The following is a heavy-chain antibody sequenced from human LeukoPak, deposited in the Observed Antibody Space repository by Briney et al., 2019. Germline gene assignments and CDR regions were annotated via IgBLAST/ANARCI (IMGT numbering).Heavy chain of an antibody. D-gene: IGHD3-22*01. J-gene: IGHJ4*02. Sequence: GGSLRLSCAASGFTFSSYGMSWVRQAPGKGLEWVSAISGSGGSTYYADSVKGRFTISRDNSKNTLYLQMNSLRAEDTAVYYCAKATYTYYYDSSGYSHTTPSDYWGQGTLVTVSS. CDR2: ISGSGGST. CDR3: AKATYTYYYDSSGYSHTTPSDY. CDR1: GFTFSSYG. V-gene: IGHV3-23*01.